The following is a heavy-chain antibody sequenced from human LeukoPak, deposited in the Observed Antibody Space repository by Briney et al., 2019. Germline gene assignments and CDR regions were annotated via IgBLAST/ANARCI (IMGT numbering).Heavy chain of an antibody. Sequence: PGGSLRLSCAASGFTFDDSAMHWVRQVPGKGLEWVSGISWNSGNIDYADSMKGRFTISRDNAKNSLYLQMNNLRPDDTAFYYCAKAPPYYSDSSGYFQHWGQGTLVTVSS. V-gene: IGHV3-9*01. J-gene: IGHJ1*01. D-gene: IGHD3-22*01. CDR1: GFTFDDSA. CDR2: ISWNSGNI. CDR3: AKAPPYYSDSSGYFQH.